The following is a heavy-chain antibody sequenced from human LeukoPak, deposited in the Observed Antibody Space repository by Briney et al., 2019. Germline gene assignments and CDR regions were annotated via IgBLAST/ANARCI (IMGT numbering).Heavy chain of an antibody. D-gene: IGHD4-23*01. CDR1: GGTFSSYA. V-gene: IGHV1-69*13. Sequence: SVKVSCKASGGTFSSYAISWVRQAPGQGLEWMGGIIPIFGTANYARKFQGRVTITADESTSTAYMELSSLRSEDTAVYYCARGLVESHDYVGKGEEVFDYWGQGTLVTVSS. J-gene: IGHJ4*02. CDR3: ARGLVESHDYVGKGEEVFDY. CDR2: IIPIFGTA.